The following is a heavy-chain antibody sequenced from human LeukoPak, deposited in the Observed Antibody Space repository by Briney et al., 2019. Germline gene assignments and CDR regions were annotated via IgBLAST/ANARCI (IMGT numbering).Heavy chain of an antibody. V-gene: IGHV1-24*01. J-gene: IGHJ4*02. CDR3: ATSNPNTYYYDSSGYPRY. Sequence: GASVKVSCKVSGYTLTELSMHWVRQAPGKGLEWMGGFDPEDGETIYAQKFQGRVTMTEDTSTDTAYMELSSPRSEDTAVYYCATSNPNTYYYDSSGYPRYWGQGTLVTVSS. CDR1: GYTLTELS. CDR2: FDPEDGET. D-gene: IGHD3-22*01.